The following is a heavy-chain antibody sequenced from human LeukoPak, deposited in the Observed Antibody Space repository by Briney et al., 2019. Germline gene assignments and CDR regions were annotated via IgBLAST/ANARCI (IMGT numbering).Heavy chain of an antibody. V-gene: IGHV4-30-4*01. CDR1: GGSISSGDYY. D-gene: IGHD2-15*01. CDR3: ARHRSRSGAPNFGY. J-gene: IGHJ4*02. CDR2: IYYSGST. Sequence: SETLSLTCTVSGGSISSGDYYWSWIRQPPGKGLEWIGYIYYSGSTYYNPSLKSRVTISVDTSKNQFSLKLSSVTAADTAVYYCARHRSRSGAPNFGYWGQGTLVTVSS.